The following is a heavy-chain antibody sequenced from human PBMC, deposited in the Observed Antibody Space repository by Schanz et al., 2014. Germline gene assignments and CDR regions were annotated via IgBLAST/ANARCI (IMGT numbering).Heavy chain of an antibody. V-gene: IGHV1-18*01. D-gene: IGHD3-16*01. Sequence: VQLEQSGAEVKKPGSSVKVSCKASGGTFSSFGINWVRQAPGLGLEWMGWISDYNGKTNYAQKLQGRVTMTADTSANTAYMELRSLRSDDTAHYYCVRVPSRDVSFDLWGRGTLVTVSS. CDR3: VRVPSRDVSFDL. J-gene: IGHJ2*01. CDR1: GGTFSSFG. CDR2: ISDYNGKT.